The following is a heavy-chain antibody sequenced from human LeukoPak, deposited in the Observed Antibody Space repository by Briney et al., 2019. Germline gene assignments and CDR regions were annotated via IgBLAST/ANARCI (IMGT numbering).Heavy chain of an antibody. V-gene: IGHV4-31*03. CDR2: IYYSGST. Sequence: NPSQTLSLTCTVSGGSISSGGYYWSWIRQHPGKGLEWIGYIYYSGSTYYNPSLKSRVTISVDTSKNQFSLKLSSVTAADTAVYYCAREVGYYYDSSGSRNWFDPWGQGTLVTVSS. CDR1: GGSISSGGYY. CDR3: AREVGYYYDSSGSRNWFDP. D-gene: IGHD3-22*01. J-gene: IGHJ5*02.